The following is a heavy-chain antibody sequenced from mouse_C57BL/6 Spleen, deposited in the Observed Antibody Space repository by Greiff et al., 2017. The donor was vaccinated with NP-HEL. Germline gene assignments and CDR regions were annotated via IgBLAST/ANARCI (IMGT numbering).Heavy chain of an antibody. Sequence: VQLQQSGAELVKPGASVKMSCKASGYTFTSYWITWVKQRPGQGLEWIGDIYPGSGSTNYNEKFKSKATLTVDTSSSTAYMQLSSLTSEDSAVYYWARGDYYGSSYGDWGQGTTLTVSS. D-gene: IGHD1-1*01. CDR3: ARGDYYGSSYGD. V-gene: IGHV1-55*01. CDR1: GYTFTSYW. CDR2: IYPGSGST. J-gene: IGHJ2*01.